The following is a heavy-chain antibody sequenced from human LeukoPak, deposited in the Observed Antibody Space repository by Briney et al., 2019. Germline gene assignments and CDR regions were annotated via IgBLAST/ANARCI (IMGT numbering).Heavy chain of an antibody. CDR3: ARKNYDILTGYYNANWFDP. V-gene: IGHV3-7*01. CDR1: GFTFSNAW. CDR2: IKQDGSEK. J-gene: IGHJ5*02. Sequence: GGSLRLSCAASGFTFSNAWMSWVRQAPGKGLEWVANIKQDGSEKNYVESVKGRFTISRDNAKNSLYLQTNSLRAEDTAVYYCARKNYDILTGYYNANWFDPWGQGTLVTVSS. D-gene: IGHD3-9*01.